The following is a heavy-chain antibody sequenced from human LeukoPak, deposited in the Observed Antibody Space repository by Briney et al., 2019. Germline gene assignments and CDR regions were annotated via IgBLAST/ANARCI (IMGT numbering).Heavy chain of an antibody. J-gene: IGHJ6*02. CDR1: GFTFSSNG. Sequence: GRSLRLSCAASGFTFSSNGMHWVRQAPGKGLEWVGIIWYDGSNKYYADSVKGRFTISRDNSKNTLYLQMNSLRVEDTAVYYCARPYYSNYYYYGMDVWGQGTTVTVSS. D-gene: IGHD4-11*01. CDR3: ARPYYSNYYYYGMDV. V-gene: IGHV3-33*01. CDR2: IWYDGSNK.